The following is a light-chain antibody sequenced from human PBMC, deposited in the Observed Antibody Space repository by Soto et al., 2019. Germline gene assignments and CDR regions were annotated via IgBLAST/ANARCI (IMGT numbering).Light chain of an antibody. J-gene: IGKJ1*01. V-gene: IGKV1-5*01. CDR2: DAS. Sequence: IQMTQSPSTLSASVGDRVTITCRASQSISSWLAWYQQKPGKAPKLLIYDASSLESGVPSRFSGSGSGTEFTVTISSLQPDDFATYYCQQYNSYWTFGQGTKV. CDR1: QSISSW. CDR3: QQYNSYWT.